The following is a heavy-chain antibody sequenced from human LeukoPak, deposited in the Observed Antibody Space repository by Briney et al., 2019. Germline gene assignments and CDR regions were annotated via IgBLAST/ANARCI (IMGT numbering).Heavy chain of an antibody. D-gene: IGHD3-3*01. V-gene: IGHV3-7*01. CDR1: GFTFTTYW. CDR3: ARVRDFWSGYSSSGY. J-gene: IGHJ4*02. Sequence: GESLRLSCAASGFTFTTYWMSWVRQLPGKGLEWVANINQDGTEKYYVDSVKGRFTISRDNAKNSLYLQMNSLRAEDTAVYYCARVRDFWSGYSSSGYWGQGTLVTVSS. CDR2: INQDGTEK.